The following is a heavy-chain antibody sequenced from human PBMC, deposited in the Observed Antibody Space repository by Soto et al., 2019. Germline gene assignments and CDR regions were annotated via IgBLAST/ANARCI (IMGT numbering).Heavy chain of an antibody. D-gene: IGHD3-10*01. CDR2: ISGYSGNT. J-gene: IGHJ4*02. CDR1: GYTFTRYG. CDR3: ARGGVLLWFGEPLDY. Sequence: QVQLVQSGAEVKKPGASVKVSCKASGYTFTRYGFTWVRQAPGQGLEWMGWISGYSGNTNYAQNLRGRVTMTTDTSTSTAHMALRSLRSDDTAVYYCARGGVLLWFGEPLDYWGQGTLVTVSS. V-gene: IGHV1-18*01.